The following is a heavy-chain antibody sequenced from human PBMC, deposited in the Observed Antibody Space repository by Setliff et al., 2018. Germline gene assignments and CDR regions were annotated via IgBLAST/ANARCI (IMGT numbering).Heavy chain of an antibody. J-gene: IGHJ5*02. CDR1: GGSISSSSYY. CDR3: ARDVWGAGTGWFDP. CDR2: IYYSGST. D-gene: IGHD1-1*01. Sequence: PSETLSLTCTVSGGSISSSSYYWGWIRQPPGKGLEWIGTIYYSGSTYYNPSLKSRVTISMDTSKNHFSLKLSSVTAADTAVYYCARDVWGAGTGWFDPWGLGILVTVSS. V-gene: IGHV4-39*02.